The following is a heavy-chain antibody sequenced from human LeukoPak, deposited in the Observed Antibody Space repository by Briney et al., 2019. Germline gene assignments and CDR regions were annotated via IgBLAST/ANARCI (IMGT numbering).Heavy chain of an antibody. CDR3: AKGRQWLPYFDY. CDR2: ITTSGGST. Sequence: GGSLRLSCAASGFTFSAHYMDWVRQAPGKGLEWVSTITTSGGSTYYPDSVKGRFTISRDNSKNTLCLQMNSLRAEDTAVYYCAKGRQWLPYFDYWGQGALVTVSS. CDR1: GFTFSAHY. V-gene: IGHV3-23*01. D-gene: IGHD6-19*01. J-gene: IGHJ4*02.